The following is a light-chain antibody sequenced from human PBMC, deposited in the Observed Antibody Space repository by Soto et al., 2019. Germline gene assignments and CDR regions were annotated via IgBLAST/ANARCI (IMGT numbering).Light chain of an antibody. J-gene: IGKJ2*01. CDR3: QQYGEIQYT. V-gene: IGKV3-20*01. Sequence: EIVLAQSPGTLSLSPGERATLSCRASQSVGSNYLAWYQQKPGQAPRLLIYGASSRATGIPDRFSGSGSGTDLTLTISRLEPEDFAVYYCQQYGEIQYTFGQGTKLEIK. CDR1: QSVGSNY. CDR2: GAS.